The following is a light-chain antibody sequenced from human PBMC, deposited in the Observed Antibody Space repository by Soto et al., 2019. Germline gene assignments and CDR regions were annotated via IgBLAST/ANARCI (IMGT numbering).Light chain of an antibody. V-gene: IGLV2-23*01. CDR3: CSYAGSVV. CDR2: EGS. Sequence: QSVLTQPASVSGSPGQSFTISCTGTSSDVGSYNLVSWYQQHPGKAPKLMIYEGSKRPSGVSNRFSGSKSGNTASLTISGLQAEDEADYYCCSYAGSVVFGGGTKLTVL. J-gene: IGLJ2*01. CDR1: SSDVGSYNL.